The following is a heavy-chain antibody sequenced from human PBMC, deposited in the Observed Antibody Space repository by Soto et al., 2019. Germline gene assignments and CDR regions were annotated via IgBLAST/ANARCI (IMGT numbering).Heavy chain of an antibody. D-gene: IGHD6-19*01. CDR2: IYYSGST. J-gene: IGHJ3*02. Sequence: PSETLSLTSTDSGGSISSYYWSWILQPPWKGLEWIGYIYYSGSTNYNPSLKSRVTISVDTSKNQFSLKLSSVTAADTAVYYCARQRYSSGHDAFDIWGQGTMVT. V-gene: IGHV4-59*08. CDR1: GGSISSYY. CDR3: ARQRYSSGHDAFDI.